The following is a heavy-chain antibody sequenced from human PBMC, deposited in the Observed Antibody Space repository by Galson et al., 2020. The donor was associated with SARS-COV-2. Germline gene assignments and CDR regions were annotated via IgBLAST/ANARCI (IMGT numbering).Heavy chain of an antibody. CDR2: ITWDGGNT. V-gene: IGHV3-43*01. D-gene: IGHD2-2*01. CDR3: VKDAGGYQVLFDDYCDYYRDV. Sequence: GGSLRLSCAASGFTFEDYTMHWVRQAPGKGLEWVSLITWDGGNTYYADSVKGRFTISRDNSKNSLYLQMNSLRTEDTALYYCVKDAGGYQVLFDDYCDYYRDVWGKGTTVTVSS. J-gene: IGHJ6*03. CDR1: GFTFEDYT.